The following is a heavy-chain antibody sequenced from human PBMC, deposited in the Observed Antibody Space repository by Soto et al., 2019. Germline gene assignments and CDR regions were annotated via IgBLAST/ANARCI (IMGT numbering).Heavy chain of an antibody. V-gene: IGHV4-4*07. D-gene: IGHD3-22*01. CDR2: IYSSGTT. J-gene: IGHJ4*02. Sequence: PSETLSLTCTVSGGSISSYYWSWIRQPAEKGLEWIGRIYSSGTTNYNPSLKSRVTMSVDTSKNQFSLKLSSVTAADTAVYYCARDVVNYYDSSGYFAYWGQGTMVTV. CDR1: GGSISSYY. CDR3: ARDVVNYYDSSGYFAY.